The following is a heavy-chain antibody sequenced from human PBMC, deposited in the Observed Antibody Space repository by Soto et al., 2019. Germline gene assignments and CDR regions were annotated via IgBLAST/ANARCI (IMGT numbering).Heavy chain of an antibody. CDR1: GGSISSYY. D-gene: IGHD5-18*01. Sequence: PSETLSLTCTVSGGSISSYYWSWIRQPPGKGLEWIGYIYYSGSTNYSPSLKSRVTISVDTSKNQFSLKLSSVTAADTAVYYCARSGIQLWASYFDYGGQGTLVTVSS. CDR3: ARSGIQLWASYFDY. CDR2: IYYSGST. J-gene: IGHJ4*02. V-gene: IGHV4-59*01.